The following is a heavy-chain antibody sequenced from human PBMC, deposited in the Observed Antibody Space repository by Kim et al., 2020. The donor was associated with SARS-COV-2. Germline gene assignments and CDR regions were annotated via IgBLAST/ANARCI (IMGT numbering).Heavy chain of an antibody. CDR3: AKGDSSGWAEYLFDY. Sequence: DSVKGRFTISRDNAKNTLYLQMNSVRAEDTAVYYCAKGDSSGWAEYLFDYWGQGTLVTVSS. V-gene: IGHV3-23*01. J-gene: IGHJ4*02. D-gene: IGHD6-19*01.